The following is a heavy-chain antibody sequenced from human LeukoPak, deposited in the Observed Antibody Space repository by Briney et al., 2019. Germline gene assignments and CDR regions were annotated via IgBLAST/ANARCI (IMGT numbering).Heavy chain of an antibody. J-gene: IGHJ6*02. V-gene: IGHV3-30-3*01. CDR3: ASGYDFWSGYPPAQYSMDV. CDR2: ISYDGSNE. D-gene: IGHD3-3*01. CDR1: GFIFSGYA. Sequence: GGSLRLSCAASGAASGFIFSGYAMHWVRQAPGKGLEWVAIISYDGSNEYYAGSVRGRFIISRDNSRDTIYLQMSSLRVEDTAVYYCASGYDFWSGYPPAQYSMDVWGQGTTVTVSS.